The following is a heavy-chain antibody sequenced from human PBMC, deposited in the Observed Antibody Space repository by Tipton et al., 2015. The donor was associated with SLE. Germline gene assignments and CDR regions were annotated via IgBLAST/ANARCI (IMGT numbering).Heavy chain of an antibody. CDR2: ITNNGNT. D-gene: IGHD4/OR15-4a*01. CDR1: GGSISGTNYY. J-gene: IGHJ6*03. V-gene: IGHV4-39*02. CDR3: ARERMVPVSRYYFYYTDV. Sequence: LRLSCSVSGGSISGTNYYWDWIRQPPGKGPEWIGRITNNGNTYYIPSLQSRVTMSVDTSKNHFSLKLSSVTAADTAVYYCARERMVPVSRYYFYYTDVWGTGTTVTVSS.